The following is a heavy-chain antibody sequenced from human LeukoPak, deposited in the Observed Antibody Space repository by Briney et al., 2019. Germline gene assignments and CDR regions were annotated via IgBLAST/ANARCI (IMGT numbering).Heavy chain of an antibody. J-gene: IGHJ5*02. CDR1: GYTFSSYA. Sequence: GASVKVSCKASGYTFSSYAISWVRQAPGQGLEWMGWISAYNGNTNYAQKLQGGVTMTTDTSTNTAYMDLGSLRSDDTAVYYCARGGGFCSSTSCRNWFDPWGQGTLVTVSS. V-gene: IGHV1-18*01. CDR2: ISAYNGNT. CDR3: ARGGGFCSSTSCRNWFDP. D-gene: IGHD2-2*01.